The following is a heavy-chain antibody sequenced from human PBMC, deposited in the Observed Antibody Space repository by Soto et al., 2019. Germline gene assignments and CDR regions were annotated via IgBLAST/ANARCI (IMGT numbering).Heavy chain of an antibody. V-gene: IGHV1-8*01. J-gene: IGHJ2*01. CDR1: GYTFTSYD. CDR3: ARAYCGGDCSLEWYFDL. CDR2: MNPNSGNT. D-gene: IGHD2-21*02. Sequence: QVQLVQSGAEVKKPGASVNVSCKASGYTFTSYDIHCVRQATGQGLEWMGWMNPNSGNTGYAQQFQGRVTMTRTTTISTAYMELSSLRSEDTAVYYCARAYCGGDCSLEWYFDLWGSGTLVTVSS.